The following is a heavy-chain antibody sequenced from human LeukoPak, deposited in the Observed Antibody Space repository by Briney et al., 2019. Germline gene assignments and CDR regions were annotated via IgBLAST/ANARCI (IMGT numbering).Heavy chain of an antibody. CDR3: ARTYSSGWFDY. CDR1: GGSFSGYY. D-gene: IGHD6-19*01. Sequence: PSETLSLTCAVYGGSFSGYYWSWIRQPPGKGLEWIGSIYYSGSTYYNPSLKSRVTISVDTSKNQFSLKLSSVTAADTAVYYCARTYSSGWFDYWGQGTLVTVSS. V-gene: IGHV4-34*01. J-gene: IGHJ4*02. CDR2: IYYSGST.